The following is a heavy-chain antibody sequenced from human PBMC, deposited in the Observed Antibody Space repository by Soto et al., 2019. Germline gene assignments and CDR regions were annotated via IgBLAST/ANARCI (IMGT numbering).Heavy chain of an antibody. CDR3: ARSRSLSGYECFDY. V-gene: IGHV1-3*01. CDR2: INAGNGNT. D-gene: IGHD5-12*01. CDR1: GYTFTSYT. Sequence: ASVKVSCKASGYTFTSYTMHWVRQAPGQRLEWMGWINAGNGNTKYSQKFQDRVTITRDTSATTACMELSSLRSEDTAVYYCARSRSLSGYECFDYWGQGTLVTV. J-gene: IGHJ4*02.